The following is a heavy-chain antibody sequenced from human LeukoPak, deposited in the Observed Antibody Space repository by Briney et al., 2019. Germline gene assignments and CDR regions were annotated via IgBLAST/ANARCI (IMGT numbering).Heavy chain of an antibody. CDR2: ISGSGGST. D-gene: IGHD3-22*01. Sequence: QPGGSLRLSCAASGFTFSSFAMSWVRQAPGKGLEWVSPISGSGGSTSYADSVKGRFTIFRDNSKNTLYLQMNRLRGEHTAVYYCAKEFAYYDSSGDRHPNYDYWGQGTLVIVSS. CDR1: GFTFSSFA. V-gene: IGHV3-23*01. J-gene: IGHJ4*02. CDR3: AKEFAYYDSSGDRHPNYDY.